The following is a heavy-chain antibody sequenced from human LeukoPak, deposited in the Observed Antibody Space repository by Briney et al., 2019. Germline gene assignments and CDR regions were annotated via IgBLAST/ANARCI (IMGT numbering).Heavy chain of an antibody. CDR1: GFTFSDYY. CDR2: ISSSAGSI. J-gene: IGHJ4*02. D-gene: IGHD5-12*01. V-gene: IGHV3-11*01. Sequence: GGSLRLSCAASGFTFSDYYMSWIRQAPGKGLEWVSYISSSAGSIYYADSVKGRFTISRDNAKNSLYLQMNSLRAEDTAVYYCARDPGSGYEEHFDYWGQGTLVAVSS. CDR3: ARDPGSGYEEHFDY.